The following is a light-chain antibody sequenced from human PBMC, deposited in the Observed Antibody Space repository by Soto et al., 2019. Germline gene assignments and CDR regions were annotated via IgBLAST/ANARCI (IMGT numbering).Light chain of an antibody. Sequence: EIVLTQSPATLSLSPGERATLSCRASQSLDNYLAWYQHKPGQAPRLLIYDASTRATDIPARFSGSGSGTDFTLTISSLEPEDFAVYYRQQRGHWPSFGGGTKVEIK. CDR2: DAS. CDR3: QQRGHWPS. CDR1: QSLDNY. J-gene: IGKJ4*01. V-gene: IGKV3-11*01.